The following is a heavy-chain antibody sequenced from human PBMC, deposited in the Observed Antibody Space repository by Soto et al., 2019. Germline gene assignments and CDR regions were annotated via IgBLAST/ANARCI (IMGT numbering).Heavy chain of an antibody. CDR1: GYTFTAYH. V-gene: IGHV1-2*02. CDR3: ARNMDYYYGRGSGNGDAV. Sequence: QVQLVQSGAEVKEPGDSVRVSCEASGYTFTAYHIHWVRQAPGQGLEWMGWINPKFGDTTYAQDFQGRVSMTRDMSISTVYMELSRLTPDDTAIYCCARNMDYYYGRGSGNGDAVWGQGATVTVFS. D-gene: IGHD3-10*02. J-gene: IGHJ6*02. CDR2: INPKFGDT.